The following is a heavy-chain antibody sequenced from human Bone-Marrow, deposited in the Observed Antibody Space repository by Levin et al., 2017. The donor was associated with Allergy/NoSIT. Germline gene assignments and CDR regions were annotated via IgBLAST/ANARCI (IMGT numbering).Heavy chain of an antibody. J-gene: IGHJ4*02. CDR1: GYTFNNNW. CDR2: MYPRDSDT. Sequence: KVSCKASGYTFNNNWIAWVRQMPGKGLEWMGIMYPRDSDTTYSPAFEGQVTISVDKSTTTAYLQWSSLKASDSAIYYCARKGDGYNEGGVLDYWGQGTRVTVSS. CDR3: ARKGDGYNEGGVLDY. V-gene: IGHV5-51*01. D-gene: IGHD5-24*01.